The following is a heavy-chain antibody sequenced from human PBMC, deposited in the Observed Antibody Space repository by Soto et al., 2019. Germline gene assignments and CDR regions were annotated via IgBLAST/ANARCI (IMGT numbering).Heavy chain of an antibody. V-gene: IGHV1-69*06. Sequence: QERLVQSGAEVRKPGSSVKVSCKVTGGTSTRYAINWVRQAPGQGLEWMGGIVPMFGTSKYAQKFQGRVTITADTSTNIGYMELRSLRSEDTAVYYCSGGSESDFWSGYFWGQGTLVSVSS. J-gene: IGHJ4*02. D-gene: IGHD3-3*01. CDR1: GGTSTRYA. CDR2: IVPMFGTS. CDR3: SGGSESDFWSGYF.